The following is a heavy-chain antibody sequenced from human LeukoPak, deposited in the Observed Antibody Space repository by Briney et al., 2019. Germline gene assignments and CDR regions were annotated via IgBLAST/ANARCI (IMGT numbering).Heavy chain of an antibody. CDR1: GFTFGGYG. Sequence: GGPLRLSCAGSGFTFGGYGMHWFRQTPGKGLEWVAVIAYDGSRAFCADSVKGRFTISRDNSKNTMSVQMDDLRAEDTAVYYCTRYNNDHFDYWGQGTLVTVSS. J-gene: IGHJ4*02. D-gene: IGHD1-14*01. CDR2: IAYDGSRA. CDR3: TRYNNDHFDY. V-gene: IGHV3-33*01.